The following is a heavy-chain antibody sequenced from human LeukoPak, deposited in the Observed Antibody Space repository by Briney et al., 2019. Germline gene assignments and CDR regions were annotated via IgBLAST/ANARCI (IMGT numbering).Heavy chain of an antibody. CDR2: ISSSSSYI. CDR1: GFTFSSYS. Sequence: PGGSLRLSCAASGFTFSSYSMNWVRQAPGKGLEWVSSISSSSSYIYYADSVKGRFTISRDNTKNSRYLQMNSLRAEDTAVYYCARAGGSGSFLDYWGQGTLVTVSS. D-gene: IGHD3-10*01. J-gene: IGHJ4*02. V-gene: IGHV3-21*01. CDR3: ARAGGSGSFLDY.